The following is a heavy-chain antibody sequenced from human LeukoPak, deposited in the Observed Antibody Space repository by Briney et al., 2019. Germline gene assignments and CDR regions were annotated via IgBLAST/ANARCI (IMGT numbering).Heavy chain of an antibody. CDR1: GFTFSSYA. CDR2: ISYDGSNK. Sequence: GRSLRLSCAASGFTFSSYAMHWVRQAPGKGLEWVAVISYDGSNKYYADSVKGRFTISRDNSKNTLYLQMNSLRAEDTAVYYCAREYQLSRYYYGMDVWGQGTTVTVPS. V-gene: IGHV3-30*04. CDR3: AREYQLSRYYYGMDV. D-gene: IGHD2-2*01. J-gene: IGHJ6*02.